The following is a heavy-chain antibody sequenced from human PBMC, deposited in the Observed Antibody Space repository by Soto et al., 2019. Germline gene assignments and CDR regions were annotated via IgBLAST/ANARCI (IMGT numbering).Heavy chain of an antibody. CDR2: IYYSGST. CDR3: ARGTISQEYSSSWYDY. CDR1: GGSISSGGYY. V-gene: IGHV4-31*03. J-gene: IGHJ4*02. Sequence: QVQLQESGPGLVKPSQTLSLTCTVSGGSISSGGYYWSWIRQHPGKGLEWIGYIYYSGSTYYNPSLKSRVTISVDTSKNQFSLKLSSVTAADTAVYYCARGTISQEYSSSWYDYWGQGTLVTVSS. D-gene: IGHD6-13*01.